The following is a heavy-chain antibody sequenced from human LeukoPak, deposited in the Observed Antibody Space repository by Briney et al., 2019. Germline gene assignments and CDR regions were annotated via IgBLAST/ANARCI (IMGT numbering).Heavy chain of an antibody. Sequence: GASVKVSCKASGYTFTTYALHWVRQAPGQRLEWMGWINTGNGNTKYSQKFQGRVTITRDTSASTAYMELSSLRSEDTAVYYCARDLFRTTATAGTNYYYGVDVWGQGTTVTVSS. D-gene: IGHD6-13*01. V-gene: IGHV1-3*04. CDR2: INTGNGNT. CDR1: GYTFTTYA. CDR3: ARDLFRTTATAGTNYYYGVDV. J-gene: IGHJ6*02.